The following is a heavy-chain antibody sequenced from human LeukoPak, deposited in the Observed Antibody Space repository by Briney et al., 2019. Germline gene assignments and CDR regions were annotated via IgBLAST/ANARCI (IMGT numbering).Heavy chain of an antibody. CDR2: ISGSGGST. CDR1: GFTFSSYA. J-gene: IGHJ6*02. CDR3: AKDDPYSSGWSFDSYYGMDV. Sequence: PGGSLRLSCAASGFTFSSYAMSWVRQAPGKGLEWVSAISGSGGSTYYADSVKGRFTISRDNSKNTLYLQMNSLRAEDTAVYYCAKDDPYSSGWSFDSYYGMDVWGQGTTVTLSS. D-gene: IGHD6-13*01. V-gene: IGHV3-23*01.